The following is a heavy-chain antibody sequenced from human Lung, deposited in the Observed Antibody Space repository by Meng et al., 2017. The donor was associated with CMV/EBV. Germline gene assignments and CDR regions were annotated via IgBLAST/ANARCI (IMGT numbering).Heavy chain of an antibody. CDR3: ARPFRPGYGDPGFDF. Sequence: SVKVSCKASGGDFYNFGISWIRQAPGQGLQWMGRIIPTFGTAHYARGFQGKITISADGPTTTAFMEISGLTSDDTAVYYCARPFRPGYGDPGFDFWGQGTLVTVS. D-gene: IGHD4-17*01. V-gene: IGHV1-69*13. CDR1: GGDFYNFG. CDR2: IIPTFGTA. J-gene: IGHJ4*02.